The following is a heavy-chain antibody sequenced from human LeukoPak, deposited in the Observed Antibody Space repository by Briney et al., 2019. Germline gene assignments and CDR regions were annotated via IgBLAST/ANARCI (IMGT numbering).Heavy chain of an antibody. D-gene: IGHD1-1*01. Sequence: GGSLRLSCAASGFTFSSYWMSWVRQAPGKGLEWVANIKQGGGEKYYVGSVKGRFTVSRDNAKNSLYLQMNSLRAEDTAVYYCVREWNECGSWIMDVWGKGTTVTVSS. CDR3: VREWNECGSWIMDV. J-gene: IGHJ6*04. CDR1: GFTFSSYW. V-gene: IGHV3-7*01. CDR2: IKQGGGEK.